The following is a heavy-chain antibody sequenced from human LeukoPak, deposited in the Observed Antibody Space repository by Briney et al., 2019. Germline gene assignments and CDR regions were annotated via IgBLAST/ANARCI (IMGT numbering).Heavy chain of an antibody. CDR2: ISSSGSTI. J-gene: IGHJ4*02. CDR3: ARDSSSGFRGFDY. Sequence: GGSLRLSCAASGFTFSSYEMNWVRQAPGKGLEWVSYISSSGSTIYYADSVKGRFTISRDNAKNSLYLQMNSLRAEDTAVYYCARDSSSGFRGFDYWGQGTLVTVSS. V-gene: IGHV3-48*03. D-gene: IGHD6-13*01. CDR1: GFTFSSYE.